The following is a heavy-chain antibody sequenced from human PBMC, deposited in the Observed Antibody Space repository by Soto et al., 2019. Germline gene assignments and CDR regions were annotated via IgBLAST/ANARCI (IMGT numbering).Heavy chain of an antibody. CDR1: GSSLTTTHW. CDR2: IYRSGST. V-gene: IGHV4-4*02. J-gene: IGHJ4*02. Sequence: SETLFLTCAVPGSSLTTTHWWSWVRQSPGKGLEWIGEIYRSGSTKYNPSLKSRVSMSLDKSKNEFSLNLKSVTAADTAVYYCARTVRSYSWSYFDDWGQGTLVTVSS. CDR3: ARTVRSYSWSYFDD. D-gene: IGHD4-4*01.